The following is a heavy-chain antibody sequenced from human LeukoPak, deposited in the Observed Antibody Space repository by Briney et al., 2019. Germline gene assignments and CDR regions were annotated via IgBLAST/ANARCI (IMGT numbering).Heavy chain of an antibody. J-gene: IGHJ5*02. CDR3: ARGPRNDP. CDR2: VHPNSGNT. CDR1: GYPFTTWE. V-gene: IGHV1-8*01. D-gene: IGHD1-14*01. Sequence: ASVKVSCKTSGYPFTTWEINWVRQTAGQGLEWMGWVHPNSGNTAYAQKFQGRVTMTRDTSISTAYMELSGLRFDDTAVYFCARGPRNDPWGQGTLVTVSS.